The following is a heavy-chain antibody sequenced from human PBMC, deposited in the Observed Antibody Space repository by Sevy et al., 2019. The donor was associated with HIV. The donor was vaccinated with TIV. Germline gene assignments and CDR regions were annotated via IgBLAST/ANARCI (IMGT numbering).Heavy chain of an antibody. D-gene: IGHD2-15*01. J-gene: IGHJ4*02. CDR3: ARDSAVVPRALVC. V-gene: IGHV4-59*01. CDR2: IYYSGSS. Sequence: SETLSLTCNVSGDSISSYFWSWFRQPPGKGLEWIGYIYYSGSSEYNPSLRSRVTISIDTSKKYLSMKLTSVTAADTAVYYCARDSAVVPRALVCWGQRTLVTVSS. CDR1: GDSISSYF.